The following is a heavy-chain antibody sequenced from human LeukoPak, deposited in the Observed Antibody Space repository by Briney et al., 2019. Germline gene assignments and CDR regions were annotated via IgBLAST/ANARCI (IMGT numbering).Heavy chain of an antibody. V-gene: IGHV3-23*01. Sequence: PGGSLRLSCGASGLTVSSYAMSWVRQAPGHGLEWVSTIIGSAVNTYYADSVKGRFTISRDDSKNTVYLQMNSLRAEDTAVYSCAKYTSGTSYRGLDQWGQGTLVTVSS. CDR3: AKYTSGTSYRGLDQ. CDR2: IIGSAVNT. CDR1: GLTVSSYA. J-gene: IGHJ4*02. D-gene: IGHD3-10*01.